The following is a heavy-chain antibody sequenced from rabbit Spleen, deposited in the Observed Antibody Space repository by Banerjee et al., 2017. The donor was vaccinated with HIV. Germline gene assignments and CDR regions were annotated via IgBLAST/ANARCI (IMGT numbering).Heavy chain of an antibody. V-gene: IGHV1S36*01. CDR2: IDPIFGIA. CDR1: GFDVSNYG. Sequence: QEQLVESGGGLVKPGGTLTLTCTASGFDVSNYGVTWVRQAPGKGLEWIGYIDPIFGIANYANSVKGRFTISRDNAQNTVDLKVTSLTAADTATYFCVREAAYYFVLWGPGTLVTVS. J-gene: IGHJ4*01. CDR3: VREAAYYFVL. D-gene: IGHD4-1*01.